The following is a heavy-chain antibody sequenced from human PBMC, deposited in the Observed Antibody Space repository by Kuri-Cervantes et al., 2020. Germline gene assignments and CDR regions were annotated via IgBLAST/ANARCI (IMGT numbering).Heavy chain of an antibody. CDR3: ARVPEWLSGYPYYFDY. CDR2: INPSSGGT. J-gene: IGHJ4*02. D-gene: IGHD3-22*01. CDR1: GYTFSGYY. V-gene: IGHV1-2*02. Sequence: ASVKVSCKASGYTFSGYYMHWVRQAPGQGLKWMAWINPSSGGTKFAQMFQGRVTMTRDTSISTAYMELSRLRSDDTAVYYCARVPEWLSGYPYYFDYWGQGTLVTVSS.